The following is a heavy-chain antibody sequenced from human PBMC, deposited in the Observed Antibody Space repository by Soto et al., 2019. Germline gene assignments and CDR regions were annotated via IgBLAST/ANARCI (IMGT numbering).Heavy chain of an antibody. CDR2: ISGSGGST. V-gene: IGHV3-23*01. D-gene: IGHD6-19*01. CDR1: GFTFSIYA. Sequence: EVQLLESGGGLVQPGGSLRLSCAASGFTFSIYAMSWVRQAPGKGLEWVSGISGSGGSTYYADSVKGRFTISRDNSKDTLYLQMNSLRAEDTAVYDCARYASGWFAWGQGTLVTVSS. CDR3: ARYASGWFA. J-gene: IGHJ4*02.